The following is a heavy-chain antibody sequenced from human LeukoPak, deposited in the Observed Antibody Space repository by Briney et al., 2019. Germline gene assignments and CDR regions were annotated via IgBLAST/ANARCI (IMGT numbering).Heavy chain of an antibody. CDR3: ARHFTVLFDAFDI. CDR2: IYYSGST. V-gene: IGHV4-59*01. CDR1: GGSISSYY. D-gene: IGHD3-10*01. J-gene: IGHJ3*02. Sequence: SETLSLTCTVSGGSISSYYWSWIRKPPGKGLEWIGYIYYSGSTNYNPSLKSRVTISVDTSKNQFSLKLSSVTAADTAVYYCARHFTVLFDAFDIWGQGTMVTVSS.